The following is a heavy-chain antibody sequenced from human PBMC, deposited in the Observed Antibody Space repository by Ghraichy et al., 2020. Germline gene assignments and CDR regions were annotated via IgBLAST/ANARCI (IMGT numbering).Heavy chain of an antibody. CDR3: ARGGWSLDY. V-gene: IGHV4-59*11. D-gene: IGHD6-19*01. CDR2: IYYSGST. Sequence: SETLSLTCNVSGGSMSSHYWSWIRQPPGKGLEWIGYIYYSGSTSYNPSLKSRVTISVDTSKSQFSLKLSSVTAADTAVYYCARGGWSLDYWGQGTLVTVSS. J-gene: IGHJ4*02. CDR1: GGSMSSHY.